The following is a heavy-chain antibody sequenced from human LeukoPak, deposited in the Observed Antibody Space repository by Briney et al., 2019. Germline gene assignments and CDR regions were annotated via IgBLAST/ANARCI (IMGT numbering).Heavy chain of an antibody. CDR3: ARDRSLYYDFWSGYEAGEGYGMDV. Sequence: GASVNASCKASGYTFTSYYMHWVRQAPGQGLEWMGIINPSGGSTSYAQKFQGRVTMTRDTSTSTVYMELSSLRSEDTAVYYCARDRSLYYDFWSGYEAGEGYGMDVWGQGTTVTVSS. CDR2: INPSGGST. D-gene: IGHD3-3*01. CDR1: GYTFTSYY. J-gene: IGHJ6*02. V-gene: IGHV1-46*01.